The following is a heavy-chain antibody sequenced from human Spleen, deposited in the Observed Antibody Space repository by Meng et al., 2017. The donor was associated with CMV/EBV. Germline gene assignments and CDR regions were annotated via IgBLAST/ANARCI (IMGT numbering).Heavy chain of an antibody. CDR3: ARAGGSYGYYYGMDV. J-gene: IGHJ6*02. D-gene: IGHD1-26*01. Sequence: SETLSLTCTVSGYSISSGFYWGWIRQPPGKGLEWIGSIYHSGSTYYKLSLESRVTVSVDTSKNQFSLNLSSVTAADTAVYSCARAGGSYGYYYGMDVWGQGTTVTVSS. V-gene: IGHV4-38-2*02. CDR2: IYHSGST. CDR1: GYSISSGFY.